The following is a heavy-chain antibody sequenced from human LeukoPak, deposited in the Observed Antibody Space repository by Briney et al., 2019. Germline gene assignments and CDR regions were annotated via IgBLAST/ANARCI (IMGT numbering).Heavy chain of an antibody. CDR2: IYYSGST. D-gene: IGHD3-3*01. Sequence: KSSETLSLTCTVSGGSISSYYWSWIRQPPGKGLEWIGYIYYSGSTNYNPSLKSRVTISVDTSKNQFSLNLRSVTPADTAVYYCARGKRITIFGVGYYFDYWGQGTLVTVSS. CDR1: GGSISSYY. CDR3: ARGKRITIFGVGYYFDY. V-gene: IGHV4-59*01. J-gene: IGHJ4*02.